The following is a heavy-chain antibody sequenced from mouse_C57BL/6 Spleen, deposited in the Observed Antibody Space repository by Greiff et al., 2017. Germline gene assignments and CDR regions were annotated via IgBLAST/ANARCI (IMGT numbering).Heavy chain of an antibody. V-gene: IGHV5-17*01. CDR2: ISSGSSTI. Sequence: EVQGVESGGDLVKPGGSLKLSCAASGFTFSDYGMHWVRQAPEKGLEWVAYISSGSSTIYYADTVKGRFTISRDNAKNTLFLQMISLRSEDTAMYYCASSGSYYGNRGTWFAYWGQGTLVTVSA. J-gene: IGHJ3*01. CDR1: GFTFSDYG. CDR3: ASSGSYYGNRGTWFAY. D-gene: IGHD1-1*01.